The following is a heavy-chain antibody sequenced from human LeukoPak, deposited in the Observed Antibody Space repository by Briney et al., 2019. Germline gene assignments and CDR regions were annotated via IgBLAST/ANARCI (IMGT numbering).Heavy chain of an antibody. CDR3: ARDGEAYCGGDCSGDAFDI. V-gene: IGHV3-33*01. CDR1: GLTLSSYG. Sequence: PGRPLRLSCAASGLTLSSYGMHWVRQAPGKGLEWVAVIWYDGSNKYYADSVKGRFTISRDNSKNTLYLQMNSLRAEDTAVYYCARDGEAYCGGDCSGDAFDIWGQGTMVTVSS. J-gene: IGHJ3*02. CDR2: IWYDGSNK. D-gene: IGHD2-21*02.